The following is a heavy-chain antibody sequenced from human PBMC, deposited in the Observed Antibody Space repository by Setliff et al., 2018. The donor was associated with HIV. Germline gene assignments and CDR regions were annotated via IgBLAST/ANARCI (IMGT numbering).Heavy chain of an antibody. CDR1: GGSISSGSYY. CDR3: ARVGWSGYYYDYYYYYYMDV. J-gene: IGHJ6*03. Sequence: SETLSLTCTVSGGSISSGSYYWSWIRQPAGKGLEWIGRIYTSGSTNYNPSLKSRVTISVDTSKNQFSLKLSSVTAADTAVYYCARVGWSGYYYDYYYYYYMDVWGKGTTGTVSS. CDR2: IYTSGST. D-gene: IGHD3-22*01. V-gene: IGHV4-61*02.